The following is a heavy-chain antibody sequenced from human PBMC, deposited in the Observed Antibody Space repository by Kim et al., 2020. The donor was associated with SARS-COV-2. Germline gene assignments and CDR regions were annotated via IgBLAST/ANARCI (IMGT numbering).Heavy chain of an antibody. J-gene: IGHJ5*02. Sequence: SETLSLTCSVSGGSISSHYWSWIRRPPGEGLELLGYIYFTGSTNYNPSLKSRVTISVDTSKNQFFLKVTSVTAADTAVYYCARGPSAWRFDPWGQGTRV. V-gene: IGHV4-59*11. CDR3: ARGPSAWRFDP. CDR2: IYFTGST. CDR1: GGSISSHY. D-gene: IGHD6-19*01.